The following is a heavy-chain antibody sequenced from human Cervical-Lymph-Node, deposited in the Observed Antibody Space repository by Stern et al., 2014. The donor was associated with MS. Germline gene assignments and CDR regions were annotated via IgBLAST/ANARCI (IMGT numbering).Heavy chain of an antibody. J-gene: IGHJ6*02. Sequence: DQLVESGGGLVKPGGSLRLSCAASGFTFSDYYMSWIRQAPGKGLEWVSYISSSGSTIYYADSVKGRFTISRDNAKNSLYLQMNSLRAEDTAVYYCARVQEAGDYYYYGMDVWGQGTTVTVSS. CDR2: ISSSGSTI. CDR1: GFTFSDYY. CDR3: ARVQEAGDYYYYGMDV. D-gene: IGHD1-1*01. V-gene: IGHV3-11*01.